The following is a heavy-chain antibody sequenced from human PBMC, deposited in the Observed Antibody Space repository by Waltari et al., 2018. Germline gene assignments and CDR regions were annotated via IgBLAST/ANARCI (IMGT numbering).Heavy chain of an antibody. V-gene: IGHV4-4*02. D-gene: IGHD3-22*01. J-gene: IGHJ5*02. Sequence: QVQLQESGPGLVKPSGTLSLTCAVSGGSISSSNWWSWVRQPPGKGLEWIGEIYHSGSTNYNPYLKGRVTIAVDKSKNQFSLKLSSVTAADTAVYYCARVAAYYYDSSGYHWGQGTLVTVSS. CDR1: GGSISSSNW. CDR2: IYHSGST. CDR3: ARVAAYYYDSSGYH.